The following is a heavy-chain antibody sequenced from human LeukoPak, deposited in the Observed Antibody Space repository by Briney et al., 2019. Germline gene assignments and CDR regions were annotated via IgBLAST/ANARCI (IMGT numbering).Heavy chain of an antibody. J-gene: IGHJ4*02. CDR1: GNYW. CDR2: INSDGSWT. V-gene: IGHV3-74*01. Sequence: GGSLRLSCAASGNYWMHWVRQAPGKGLVWVSHINSDGSWTSYADSVKGRFTISKDNAKNTVCLQMNSLRAEDTAVYYCVSFYETYWGRGTLVTVSS. CDR3: VSFYETY. D-gene: IGHD2/OR15-2a*01.